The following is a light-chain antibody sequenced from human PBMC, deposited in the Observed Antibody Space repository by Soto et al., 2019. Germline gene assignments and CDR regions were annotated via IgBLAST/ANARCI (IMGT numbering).Light chain of an antibody. CDR3: QQATSFPLT. J-gene: IGKJ3*01. CDR1: QGISRW. Sequence: DIQMTQLPSSMSASVGDRVTITCRASQGISRWLAWYHQKPGKAPNLLIYSASTLHSVVPSRFSGSGSVTDFTRTISSLEAEDFGTYYCQQATSFPLTFGPGTKVDMK. CDR2: SAS. V-gene: IGKV1-12*01.